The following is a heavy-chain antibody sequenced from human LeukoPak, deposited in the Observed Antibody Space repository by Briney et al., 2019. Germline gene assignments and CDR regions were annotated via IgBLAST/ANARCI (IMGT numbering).Heavy chain of an antibody. J-gene: IGHJ4*02. V-gene: IGHV3-74*01. D-gene: IGHD1-1*01. CDR2: MNPEETTI. Sequence: PGGSLRLSCSPSGFIFSKYWMHWVRQAPGKGLEWVSRMNPEETTINYADSVKGRFIISRDNPRDTLYLQMDSLGVDDVGVYYCVRGGLEPFDYWGQGTLVSVSS. CDR1: GFIFSKYW. CDR3: VRGGLEPFDY.